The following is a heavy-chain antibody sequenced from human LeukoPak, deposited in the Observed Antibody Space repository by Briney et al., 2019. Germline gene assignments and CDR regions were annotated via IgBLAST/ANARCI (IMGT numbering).Heavy chain of an antibody. Sequence: SETLSLTCTVSGGSISSYYWSWIRQPPGKGLEWIGYIYYSGSTNYNPSLKSRVTISVDTSKNQFSLKLSSVTAADAAVYYCARADGYCSGGSCYSAAYYYMDVWSKGTTVTVSS. CDR3: ARADGYCSGGSCYSAAYYYMDV. V-gene: IGHV4-59*01. CDR1: GGSISSYY. D-gene: IGHD2-15*01. CDR2: IYYSGST. J-gene: IGHJ6*03.